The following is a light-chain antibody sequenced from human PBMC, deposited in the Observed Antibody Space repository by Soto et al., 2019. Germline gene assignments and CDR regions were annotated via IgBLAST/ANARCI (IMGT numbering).Light chain of an antibody. CDR2: AAS. CDR1: QSISSW. Sequence: IQMTQAPSTLSASVGDRVTITCRASQSISSWLAWYQQKPGKAPKLLIYAASSLQSGVPSRFSGSGSGTEFTLTISSLQPEDFAAYYCLRHNSYPWTFGQGTKVDIK. V-gene: IGKV1-5*01. J-gene: IGKJ1*01. CDR3: LRHNSYPWT.